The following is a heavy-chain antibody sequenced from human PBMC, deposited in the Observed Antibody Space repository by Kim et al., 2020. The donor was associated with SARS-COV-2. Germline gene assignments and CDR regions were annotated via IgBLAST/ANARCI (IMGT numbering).Heavy chain of an antibody. V-gene: IGHV1-18*01. Sequence: ASVKVSCKASGYIFATYGVTWVRQAPGQGLEWMGWISAYNARTNYAKKFQDRVTMTTDTSTSTAYMELRSLRSDDTAVYYCTRRDGITMIRGGEGDPWGQGTLVTVSS. CDR1: GYIFATYG. D-gene: IGHD3-10*01. CDR2: ISAYNART. CDR3: TRRDGITMIRGGEGDP. J-gene: IGHJ5*02.